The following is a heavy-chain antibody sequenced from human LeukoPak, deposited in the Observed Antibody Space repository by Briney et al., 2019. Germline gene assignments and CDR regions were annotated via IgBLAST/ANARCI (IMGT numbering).Heavy chain of an antibody. CDR1: GVSISSSNSY. V-gene: IGHV4-39*02. CDR2: IYYSGNT. CDR3: ARDAPLLWFAGGGYYYMDV. Sequence: SETLSLTCTVSGVSISSSNSYWGWIRQPPGKGLEWIGSIYYSGNTYYNASLKSQVSISIDTSKNQFSLRLTSVTAADTAVYYCARDAPLLWFAGGGYYYMDVWGKGTTVTVSS. D-gene: IGHD3-10*01. J-gene: IGHJ6*03.